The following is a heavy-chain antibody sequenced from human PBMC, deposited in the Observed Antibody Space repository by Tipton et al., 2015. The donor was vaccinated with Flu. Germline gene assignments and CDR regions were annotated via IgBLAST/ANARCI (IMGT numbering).Heavy chain of an antibody. CDR3: AGSRQWFGEERYV. CDR1: GGSISNSGYF. Sequence: TLSLTCTVSGGSISNSGYFWAWIRQPPGKGLEYIGSILYLGNTYYNPSLKSRVTISVDTSKNQFSLKLSSVTAADTATYYCAGSRQWFGEERYVWGQGTTVTVSS. CDR2: ILYLGNT. V-gene: IGHV4-39*01. J-gene: IGHJ6*02. D-gene: IGHD3-10*01.